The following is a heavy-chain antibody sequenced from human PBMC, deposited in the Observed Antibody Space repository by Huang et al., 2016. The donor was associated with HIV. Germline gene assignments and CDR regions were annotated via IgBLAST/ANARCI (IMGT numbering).Heavy chain of an antibody. CDR3: ARAKDTWDAYDI. CDR1: GFPFNNHA. Sequence: QVQLVESGGGVVPPGRSLRLSCAASGFPFNNHAMHWVRQAPGKGLDWVAVISNDGSNNYYADSVKGRFTISRDSSKSTLFLHMTSLRTEDTAVYYCARAKDTWDAYDIWGQGTMVIVSS. V-gene: IGHV3-30-3*01. CDR2: ISNDGSNN. J-gene: IGHJ3*02. D-gene: IGHD5-18*01.